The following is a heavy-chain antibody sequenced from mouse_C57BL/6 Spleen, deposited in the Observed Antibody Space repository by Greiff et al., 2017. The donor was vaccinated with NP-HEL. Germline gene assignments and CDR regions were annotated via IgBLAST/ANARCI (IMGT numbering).Heavy chain of an antibody. CDR2: FYSGSGSI. V-gene: IGHV1-62-2*01. Sequence: VKLMESGAELVKPGASVKLSCKASGYTFTEYTIHWVKQRSGQGLEWIGWFYSGSGSIKYNEKFKDKATLTADKSSSTVYMELSRLTSEDSAVYFCARHEGNYGSSYVAGFAYWGQGTLVTVSA. CDR3: ARHEGNYGSSYVAGFAY. J-gene: IGHJ3*01. CDR1: GYTFTEYT. D-gene: IGHD1-1*01.